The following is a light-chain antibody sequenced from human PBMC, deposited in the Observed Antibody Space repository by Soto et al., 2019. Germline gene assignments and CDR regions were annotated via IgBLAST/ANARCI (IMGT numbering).Light chain of an antibody. J-gene: IGKJ5*01. CDR1: QGISHD. CDR3: QNYNSAPLT. CDR2: AAS. V-gene: IGKV1-27*01. Sequence: DILMTQSPSSLSASVGDRVTITCRASQGISHDLAWYQQKPGKVPKLLIYAASTLQAGVPTRFSGSGSGTDIPLTSSRLPPEVAATYYCQNYNSAPLTFGGGTRLEIK.